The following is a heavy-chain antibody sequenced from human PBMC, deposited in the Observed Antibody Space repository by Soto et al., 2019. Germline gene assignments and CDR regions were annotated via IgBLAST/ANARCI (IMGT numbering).Heavy chain of an antibody. D-gene: IGHD3-3*01. J-gene: IGHJ6*02. CDR3: AGDFWSGYYIHYYYYYGMDV. CDR1: GGSISSSSYY. CDR2: IYYSGST. V-gene: IGHV4-39*01. Sequence: SETLSRTCTVSGGSISSSSYYWGWIRQPPGKGLEWIGSIYYSGSTYYNPSLKSRVTISVDTSKNQFSLKLSSVTAADTAVYYCAGDFWSGYYIHYYYYYGMDVWGQGTTVTVSS.